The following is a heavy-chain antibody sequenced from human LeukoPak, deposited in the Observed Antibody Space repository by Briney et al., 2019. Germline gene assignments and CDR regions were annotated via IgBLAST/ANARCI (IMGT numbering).Heavy chain of an antibody. CDR1: GYSFTTYW. CDR2: IYPGDSDP. J-gene: IGHJ4*02. V-gene: IGHV5-51*01. CDR3: AASIGTAAGTLDY. Sequence: GESLKISCMASGYSFTTYWIGWVRQMPGKGLEWMGIIYPGDSDPRYSPSFQGQVTISADKSISTAYLQWSSLKASDTAKYYCAASIGTAAGTLDYWGQGTLVTVSS. D-gene: IGHD6-13*01.